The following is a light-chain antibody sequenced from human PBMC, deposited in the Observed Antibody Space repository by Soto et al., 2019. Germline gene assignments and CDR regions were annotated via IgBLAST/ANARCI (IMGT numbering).Light chain of an antibody. V-gene: IGLV1-44*01. CDR3: ATWDDDLNAAV. CDR1: SSNIAGNT. CDR2: IND. Sequence: QSVLTQPPSLSGTPGQRVTISCSGSSSNIAGNTVHWYQHLPGTAPKLLIYINDQRPSGVPGRFSASTSGTSAYLAISGLQSDDEADYYCATWDDDLNAAVFGGGTQLTVL. J-gene: IGLJ7*01.